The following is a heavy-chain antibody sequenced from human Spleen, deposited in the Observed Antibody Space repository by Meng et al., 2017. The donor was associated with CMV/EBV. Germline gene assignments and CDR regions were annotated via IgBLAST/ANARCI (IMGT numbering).Heavy chain of an antibody. J-gene: IGHJ4*02. V-gene: IGHV2-5*01. CDR1: GFSLRTTGVG. CDR3: ARQRLAGVGSFHFNF. CDR2: IYWNDDK. Sequence: SGPTLVKPTQTLTLTCTFSGFSLRTTGVGVGWIRQPPGKALEWLALIYWNDDKRYSPSLKSRLTITKDISKNQVVLTMTNMDPVDTATYYCARQRLAGVGSFHFNFWGQGSLVTVSS. D-gene: IGHD3-3*02.